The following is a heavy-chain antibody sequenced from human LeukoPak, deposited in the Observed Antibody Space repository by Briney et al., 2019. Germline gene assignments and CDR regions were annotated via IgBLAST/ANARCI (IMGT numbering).Heavy chain of an antibody. D-gene: IGHD6-6*01. CDR3: AREYSSSPDGGGVFDY. CDR1: GFTFSSYS. CDR2: ISSSSSYI. V-gene: IGHV3-21*01. J-gene: IGHJ4*02. Sequence: NSGGSLRLSCAASGFTFSSYSMNWVRQAPGKGLEWVSSISSSSSYIYYADSVKGRFTISRDNAKNSLYLQMNSLRAEDTAVYYCAREYSSSPDGGGVFDYWGQGTLVTVSS.